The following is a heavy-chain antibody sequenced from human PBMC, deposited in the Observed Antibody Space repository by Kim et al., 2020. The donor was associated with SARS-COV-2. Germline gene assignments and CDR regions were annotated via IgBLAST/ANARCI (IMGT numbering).Heavy chain of an antibody. CDR3: ARDQGIYCSSTSCRYGMDV. J-gene: IGHJ6*02. Sequence: ASVKVSCKASGYTFTSYAMHWVRQAPGQRLEWMGWINAGNGNTKYSQKFQGRVTITRDTSASTAYMELSSLRSEDTAVYYCARDQGIYCSSTSCRYGMDVWGQGTTATVSS. CDR2: INAGNGNT. V-gene: IGHV1-3*01. D-gene: IGHD2-2*01. CDR1: GYTFTSYA.